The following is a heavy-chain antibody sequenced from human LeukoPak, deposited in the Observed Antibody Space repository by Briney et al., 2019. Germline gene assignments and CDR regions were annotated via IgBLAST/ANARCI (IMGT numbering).Heavy chain of an antibody. CDR1: VFTFSSYA. CDR3: AKAPRFYYDSSGQFSPYGV. V-gene: IGHV3-30*04. J-gene: IGHJ4*02. Sequence: PGGSLRLSCAASVFTFSSYAMHWVRQAPGKGLEWVAVISYDGSNKYYADSVKGRFTISRDNSKNTLYLQMNSLRAEDTAVYYCAKAPRFYYDSSGQFSPYGVWGQGTLVTVSS. D-gene: IGHD3-22*01. CDR2: ISYDGSNK.